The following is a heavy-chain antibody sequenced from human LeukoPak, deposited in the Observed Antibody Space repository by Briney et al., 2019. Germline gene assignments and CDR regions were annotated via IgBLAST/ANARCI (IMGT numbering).Heavy chain of an antibody. J-gene: IGHJ2*01. V-gene: IGHV5-51*01. Sequence: GESLKISCKGSGYSFTSYWIGWVRQMPGKGLEWMGIIYPGDSGTRYSPSFQGQVTISADKSISTAYLQWSSLKAADTAMYYCVRQYDGSYDWYFDLWGRGTLVTVSS. CDR1: GYSFTSYW. D-gene: IGHD1-26*01. CDR2: IYPGDSGT. CDR3: VRQYDGSYDWYFDL.